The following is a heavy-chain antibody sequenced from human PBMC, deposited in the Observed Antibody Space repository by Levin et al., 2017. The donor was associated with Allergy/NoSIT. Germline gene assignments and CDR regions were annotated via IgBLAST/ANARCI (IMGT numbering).Heavy chain of an antibody. Sequence: SGGSLRLSCAASGLSFSTYGMDWVRQATGKGLEWVSHIGSAGDTYYPDSVKGRFTISRENAKNSLYLQMNSLRAGDTAVYYCARDSGSGLDYWGQGTLVTVSS. CDR2: IGSAGDT. V-gene: IGHV3-13*01. D-gene: IGHD6-19*01. J-gene: IGHJ4*02. CDR3: ARDSGSGLDY. CDR1: GLSFSTYG.